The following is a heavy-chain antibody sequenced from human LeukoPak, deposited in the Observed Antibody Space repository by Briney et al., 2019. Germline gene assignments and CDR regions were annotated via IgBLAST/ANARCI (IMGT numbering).Heavy chain of an antibody. J-gene: IGHJ6*03. CDR1: GYTFTSYG. CDR2: MNPNSGNT. Sequence: ASVKVSCKASGYTFTSYGISWVRQAPGQGLEWMGWMNPNSGNTGYAQKFQGRVTITRNTSISTAYMELSSLRSEDTAVYYCARTGRIVGATRYYYYMDVWGKGTTVTVSS. D-gene: IGHD1-26*01. V-gene: IGHV1-8*03. CDR3: ARTGRIVGATRYYYYMDV.